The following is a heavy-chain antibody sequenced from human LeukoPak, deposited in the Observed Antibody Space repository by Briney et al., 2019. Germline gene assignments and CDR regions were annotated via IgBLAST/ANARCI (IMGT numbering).Heavy chain of an antibody. J-gene: IGHJ4*02. CDR3: ARHVRDYIWGSYCSSYYFDY. Sequence: SETLSLTCTVSGGSISSSSYYWGWIRQPPGKGLEWIGSIYYSGSTYYNPSLKSRVTISVDTSKNQFSLKLSSVTAADTAVYYCARHVRDYIWGSYCSSYYFDYWGQGTLVTVSS. D-gene: IGHD3-16*02. V-gene: IGHV4-39*01. CDR2: IYYSGST. CDR1: GGSISSSSYY.